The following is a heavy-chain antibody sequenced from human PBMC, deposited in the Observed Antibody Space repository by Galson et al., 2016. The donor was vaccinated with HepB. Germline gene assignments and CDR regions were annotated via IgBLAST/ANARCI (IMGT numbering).Heavy chain of an antibody. J-gene: IGHJ4*02. Sequence: PALVKPTQTLTLSCTFSGFSLTISGMRVSWIRQPPGKALEWLARIDWDDEKLYSTSLKTRLTISKDTSKNQVVLTMTNMDPVDTATYYCARDYGDYGDLVVFDYWGQGILVSVSS. CDR2: IDWDDEK. V-gene: IGHV2-70*04. CDR3: ARDYGDYGDLVVFDY. CDR1: GFSLTISGMR. D-gene: IGHD4-17*01.